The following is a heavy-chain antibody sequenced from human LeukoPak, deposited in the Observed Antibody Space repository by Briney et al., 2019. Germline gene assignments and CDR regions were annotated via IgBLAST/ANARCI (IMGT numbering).Heavy chain of an antibody. J-gene: IGHJ4*02. CDR2: IRSKLYGGTT. V-gene: IGHV3-49*04. Sequence: PGGSLRLSCAASGFTFSSYAMSWVRQAPGKGLEWVGFIRSKLYGGTTEYAASVKGRFTISRDDSKRIAYLQMNSLKTEDTAVYYCSRSRRLGYDSSVWGQGTLVTVSS. CDR3: SRSRRLGYDSSV. D-gene: IGHD3-22*01. CDR1: GFTFSSYA.